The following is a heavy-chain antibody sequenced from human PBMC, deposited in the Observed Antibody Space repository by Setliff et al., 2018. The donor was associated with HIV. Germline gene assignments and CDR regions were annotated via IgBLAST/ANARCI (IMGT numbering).Heavy chain of an antibody. CDR3: ARGAYRRRDGGTYFYQFDF. J-gene: IGHJ4*02. Sequence: ASVKVSCKSSGGTFSSYAISWVRQAPGQGLEWMGGIIPIVDIAKYAQKFQDRVTITADKSTSTAFMELSSLRSEDTAVYYCARGAYRRRDGGTYFYQFDFWGRGTLVTVSS. D-gene: IGHD1-26*01. V-gene: IGHV1-69*10. CDR1: GGTFSSYA. CDR2: IIPIVDIA.